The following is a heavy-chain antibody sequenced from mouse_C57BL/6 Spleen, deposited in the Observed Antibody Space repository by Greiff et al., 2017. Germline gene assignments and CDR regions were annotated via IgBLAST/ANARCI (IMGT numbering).Heavy chain of an antibody. D-gene: IGHD1-1*01. V-gene: IGHV5-6*02. J-gene: IGHJ3*01. Sequence: VKLVESGGDLVKPGGSLKLSCAASGFTFSSYGMSWVRQTPDKRLEWVATISSGGSYTYYPDSVKGRFTISRDNAKNTLYLQMSSLKSEDTAMYYCARDRLLTTVVAPGFAYWGKGTLVTVSA. CDR2: ISSGGSYT. CDR3: ARDRLLTTVVAPGFAY. CDR1: GFTFSSYG.